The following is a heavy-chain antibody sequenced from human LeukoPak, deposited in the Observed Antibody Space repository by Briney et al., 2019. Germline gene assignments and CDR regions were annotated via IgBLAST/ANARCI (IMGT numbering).Heavy chain of an antibody. Sequence: PAGGSLRLSCAASGFSFSTFGMHWVRQTPGKGLEWVSHISKDESNEYYADSVKGRFTISRDTSKNTLFLQMNSLRAEDTAVYYCAKDNPVLQYWGQGTLVTVSS. V-gene: IGHV3-30*18. J-gene: IGHJ4*02. CDR2: ISKDESNE. CDR3: AKDNPVLQY. CDR1: GFSFSTFG.